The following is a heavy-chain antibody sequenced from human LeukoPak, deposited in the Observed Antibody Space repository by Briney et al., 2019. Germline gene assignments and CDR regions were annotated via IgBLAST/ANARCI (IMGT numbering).Heavy chain of an antibody. CDR2: IDPSDSYS. V-gene: IGHV5-10-1*01. CDR3: ARHYEGFDDDSGAFDI. Sequence: PGESLRISCKGSGYSFTSYWISWVRQMPGKGLEWMGRIDPSDSYSNYSPSSQGHVTISADKSISTAYLQWSSLKASDTAMYYCARHYEGFDDDSGAFDIWGQGTMVTVSS. D-gene: IGHD3-3*01. J-gene: IGHJ3*02. CDR1: GYSFTSYW.